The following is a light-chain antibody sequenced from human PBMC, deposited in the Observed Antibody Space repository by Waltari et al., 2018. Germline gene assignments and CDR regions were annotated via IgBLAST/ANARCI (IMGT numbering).Light chain of an antibody. V-gene: IGKV3-15*01. CDR1: QSVSSN. Sequence: EIVMTQSPATLSVSPGERATLSCRASQSVSSNLAWYQQKPGQAPRLLIYGASTRATGIPARCSGSGSGTEFTLTISSLQSEDFAVYYCQQYNNWPLSITIGQGTRLEIK. CDR3: QQYNNWPLSIT. CDR2: GAS. J-gene: IGKJ5*01.